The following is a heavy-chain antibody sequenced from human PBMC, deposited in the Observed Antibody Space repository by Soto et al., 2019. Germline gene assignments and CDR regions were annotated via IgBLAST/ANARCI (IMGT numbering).Heavy chain of an antibody. CDR2: ISYDGSNK. Sequence: QPGGSLRLSCAASGFTFSSYGMHWVRQAPGKGLEWVAVISYDGSNKYYADSVKGRFTISRDNSKNTLYLQMNSLRAEDTAVYYCAKDLQYYDFWSGYYNRFNYYYYYGMDVWGQGTTVTVT. CDR1: GFTFSSYG. V-gene: IGHV3-30*18. CDR3: AKDLQYYDFWSGYYNRFNYYYYYGMDV. J-gene: IGHJ6*02. D-gene: IGHD3-3*01.